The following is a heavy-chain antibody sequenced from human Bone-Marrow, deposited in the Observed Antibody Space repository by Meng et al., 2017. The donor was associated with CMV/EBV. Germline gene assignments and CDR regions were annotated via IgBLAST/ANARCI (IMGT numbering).Heavy chain of an antibody. V-gene: IGHV3-NL1*01. Sequence: GESLKISCAASGFTFSSYGMHWVRQAPGKGLEWVSAISGSGGSTYYADSVKGRFTISRDNSKNTLYLQMNSLRTEDTALYYCARVAYDFWSGCGYWGQGTLVTVSS. CDR1: GFTFSSYG. CDR2: ISGSGGST. CDR3: ARVAYDFWSGCGY. D-gene: IGHD3-3*01. J-gene: IGHJ4*02.